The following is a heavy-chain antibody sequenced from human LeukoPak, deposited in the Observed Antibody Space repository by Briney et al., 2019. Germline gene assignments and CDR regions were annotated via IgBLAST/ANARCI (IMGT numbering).Heavy chain of an antibody. D-gene: IGHD2-15*01. J-gene: IGHJ6*03. CDR2: INPNSGGT. Sequence: ASVKVSCKASGYTFTGYYMHWVRQAPGQGLEWMGWINPNSGGTNYAQKFQGRVTMTRDTSISTAYMELSRLRSDDTAVYYCASLWGYCSGGSCYSSGYYYYMDVWGKGITVTISS. V-gene: IGHV1-2*02. CDR1: GYTFTGYY. CDR3: ASLWGYCSGGSCYSSGYYYYMDV.